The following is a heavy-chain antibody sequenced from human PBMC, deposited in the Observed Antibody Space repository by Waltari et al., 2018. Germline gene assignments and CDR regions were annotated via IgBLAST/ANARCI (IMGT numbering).Heavy chain of an antibody. CDR3: ARGGGGYDKYYFDL. CDR1: VGSISRPYY. CDR2: VYQSGST. Sequence: QVPLPESGPGPVKPSQTLTLTCTVPVGSISRPYYWSWIRQSPGKCLEWIGYVYQSGSTLYNPTLNNRVTMSVDRSKNQFSLRLTSLTAADTAVYFCARGGGGYDKYYFDLWGQGTLVTVSS. D-gene: IGHD5-12*01. J-gene: IGHJ4*02. V-gene: IGHV4-30-4*01.